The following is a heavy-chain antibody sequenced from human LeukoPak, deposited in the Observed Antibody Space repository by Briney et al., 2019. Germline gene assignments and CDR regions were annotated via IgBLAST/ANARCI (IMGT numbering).Heavy chain of an antibody. CDR1: GFTFSSYS. CDR2: ISSSSTI. CDR3: ARAVWGPLDY. V-gene: IGHV3-48*01. D-gene: IGHD3-16*01. J-gene: IGHJ4*02. Sequence: GGSLRLSCAASGFTFSSYSMNWVRQAPGKGLEWVSYISSSSTIYYADSVKGRFTISRDNAKNSLYLQMNSLRVEDTAVYYCARAVWGPLDYWGQGTLVTVSS.